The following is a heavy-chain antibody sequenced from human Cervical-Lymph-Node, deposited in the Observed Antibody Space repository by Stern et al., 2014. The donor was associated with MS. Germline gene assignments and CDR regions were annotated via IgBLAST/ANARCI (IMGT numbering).Heavy chain of an antibody. J-gene: IGHJ4*02. V-gene: IGHV5-51*01. Sequence: VQLVESGSEVKKPGESLKISCKASRDSFTHSWIGWVRQMPGKGLEWMGIIFPADSDPKPSPSFEGKVPSSANRSTSTPSLQWSSLKAPNTAIYYCARHHGHSPTPFDSWGQGTRVTVSS. CDR3: ARHHGHSPTPFDS. CDR1: RDSFTHSW. CDR2: IFPADSDP. D-gene: IGHD5-24*01.